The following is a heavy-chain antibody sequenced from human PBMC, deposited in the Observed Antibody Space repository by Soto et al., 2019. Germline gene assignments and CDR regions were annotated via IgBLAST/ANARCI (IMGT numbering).Heavy chain of an antibody. V-gene: IGHV3-73*01. CDR3: TRTDYGDNSQTGRFDP. D-gene: IGHD4-17*01. J-gene: IGHJ5*02. CDR1: GFTFSGSA. Sequence: GGSLRLSCAASGFTFSGSAMHWVRQASGKGLEWVGRIRSKADNYATAYAASVEGRFATSRDDSKNTAYLQMNSLKIEDTALYYCTRTDYGDNSQTGRFDPWGQGTQVTVSS. CDR2: IRSKADNYAT.